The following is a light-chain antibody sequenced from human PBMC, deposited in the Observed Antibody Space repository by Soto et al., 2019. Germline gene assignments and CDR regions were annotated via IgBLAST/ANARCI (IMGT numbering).Light chain of an antibody. CDR1: QTVISSY. CDR3: QQYGPSPMYT. Sequence: EIVLTQSPGTLALSPGERATLSCRASQTVISSYLAWYQQKPGQAPRLLIYGASTRATGIPGRFSGSASGTDFTLTISRLEPEDFAVYYCQQYGPSPMYTFGQGTNLEIK. V-gene: IGKV3-20*01. CDR2: GAS. J-gene: IGKJ2*01.